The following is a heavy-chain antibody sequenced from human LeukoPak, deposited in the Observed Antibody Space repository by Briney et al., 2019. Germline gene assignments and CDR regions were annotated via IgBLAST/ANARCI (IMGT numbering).Heavy chain of an antibody. V-gene: IGHV4-4*09. D-gene: IGHD1-26*01. CDR1: GASISNYY. CDR3: ARLGSYHDF. Sequence: SETLSLTCTVSGASISNYYWGWIRQTPEKGLEWMGHIHSSGGSSYYPSLKSRLTLSIDTSRNQLSLKLPSVTAADTAVYCARLGSYHDFWGQGALVTVSS. CDR2: IHSSGGS. J-gene: IGHJ4*02.